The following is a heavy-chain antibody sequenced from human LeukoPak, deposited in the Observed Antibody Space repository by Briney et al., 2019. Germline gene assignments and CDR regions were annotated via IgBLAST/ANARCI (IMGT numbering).Heavy chain of an antibody. Sequence: GGSLRLSCAASGFPFSSYGMHWVRQAPGKGLEWVAVISYDGSNKYYADSVKGRLTISRDNSKNTLYLQMNSLRAEDTAVYYCAKDYSIAVDVLPDYWGQGTLVTVSS. V-gene: IGHV3-30*18. CDR1: GFPFSSYG. CDR2: ISYDGSNK. D-gene: IGHD6-19*01. CDR3: AKDYSIAVDVLPDY. J-gene: IGHJ4*02.